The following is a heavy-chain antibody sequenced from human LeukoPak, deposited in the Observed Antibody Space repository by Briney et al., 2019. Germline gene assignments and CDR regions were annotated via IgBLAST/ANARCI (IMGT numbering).Heavy chain of an antibody. V-gene: IGHV4-34*01. Sequence: SETLSLTCAVYGGSFSGYYWSWIRQPPGKGLEWIGEINHSGSTNYNPSLKSRVTISVDTSKNQFSLELSSVTAADTAVYYCARGAHLIAAAGRRFDYWGQGTLVTVSS. J-gene: IGHJ4*02. CDR2: INHSGST. D-gene: IGHD6-13*01. CDR3: ARGAHLIAAAGRRFDY. CDR1: GGSFSGYY.